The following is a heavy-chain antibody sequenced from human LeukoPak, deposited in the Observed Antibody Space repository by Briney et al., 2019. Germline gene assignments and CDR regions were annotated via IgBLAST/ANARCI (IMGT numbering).Heavy chain of an antibody. D-gene: IGHD3-22*01. CDR3: AGPVGRYSSGLYYYYFDY. J-gene: IGHJ4*02. V-gene: IGHV4-4*02. CDR2: MYLSGTT. CDR1: GDSINSLDL. Sequence: ASGTLSLTCTVSGDSINSLDLWSWVRQPPGKGLEWIGEMYLSGTTHSNPSVKSRVTISIDKSKNQFFLNLSSVTAADTAVYYCAGPVGRYSSGLYYYYFDYWGQGTLVTVPS.